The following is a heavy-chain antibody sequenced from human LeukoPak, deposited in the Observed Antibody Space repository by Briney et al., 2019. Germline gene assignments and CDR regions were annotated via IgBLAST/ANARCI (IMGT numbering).Heavy chain of an antibody. Sequence: SETLSLTCTVCGGSISSSSDYWGWIRQPPGEGLEWIGCIYYSGSTYYNPSLKSRINISVDTSKIQFPLKLSSVTAADTAVYYCAPVVADHDAFDIWGQGTMVTVSS. D-gene: IGHD2-15*01. J-gene: IGHJ3*02. V-gene: IGHV4-39*01. CDR2: IYYSGST. CDR1: GGSISSSSDY. CDR3: APVVADHDAFDI.